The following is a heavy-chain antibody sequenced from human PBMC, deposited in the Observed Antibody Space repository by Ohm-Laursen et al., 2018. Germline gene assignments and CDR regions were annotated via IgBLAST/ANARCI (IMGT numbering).Heavy chain of an antibody. CDR2: INPNSGDT. V-gene: IGHV1-2*02. J-gene: IGHJ4*02. CDR3: ARFPVLPVPGRDFCLDY. D-gene: IGHD3-3*01. CDR1: GYTFTGYY. Sequence: GASVKVSCKASGYTFTGYYMHWVRQAPGQGLEWMGWINPNSGDTDYAQKFQDRVTVTRDTSINTTYMELSRLTSDDTAVYYCARFPVLPVPGRDFCLDYWGQGTLVTVSS.